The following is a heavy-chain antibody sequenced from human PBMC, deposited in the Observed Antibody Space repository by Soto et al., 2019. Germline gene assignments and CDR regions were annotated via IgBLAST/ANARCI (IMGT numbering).Heavy chain of an antibody. J-gene: IGHJ6*03. CDR1: GFTFSSYS. CDR2: ISSSSSYI. Sequence: EVQLVESGGGLVKPGGSLRLSCAASGFTFSSYSMNWVRQAPGKGLEWVSSISSSSSYIYYADSVKGRFTISRDNAKNSLYQQMNGLSAEDRAVYYCAGEHLEAGPPGYRAVWGKGTTVTVSS. V-gene: IGHV3-21*01. CDR3: AGEHLEAGPPGYRAV.